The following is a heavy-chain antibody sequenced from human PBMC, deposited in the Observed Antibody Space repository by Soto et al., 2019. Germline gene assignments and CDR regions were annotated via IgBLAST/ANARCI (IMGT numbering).Heavy chain of an antibody. D-gene: IGHD2-15*01. Sequence: QVQLVQSGAEVKKPGASVKVSCKASGYTFTGYYMHWVRQAPGQGLEWMGWSNPNSGGTNYAQKFQGTVTMTRDTSNSTAYMELSRLRSDDTAVYYCARDALVVVVAAIEHGMDVWGQGTTVTVSS. V-gene: IGHV1-2*02. CDR1: GYTFTGYY. CDR3: ARDALVVVVAAIEHGMDV. CDR2: SNPNSGGT. J-gene: IGHJ6*02.